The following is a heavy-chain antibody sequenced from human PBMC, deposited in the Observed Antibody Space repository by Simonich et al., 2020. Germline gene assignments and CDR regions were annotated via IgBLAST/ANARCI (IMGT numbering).Heavy chain of an antibody. J-gene: IGHJ3*02. CDR2: IYYIGST. CDR1: GGSISSSSYY. Sequence: QLQLQESGPGLVKPSETLSLTCTVSGGSISSSSYYWGWIRQPPGKGLEWIGSIYYIGSTYSTPSLKSRVTISVDTSKNQFSLKLSSVTAADTAVYYCARHAGFAFDIWGQGTMVTVSS. V-gene: IGHV4-39*01. D-gene: IGHD6-13*01. CDR3: ARHAGFAFDI.